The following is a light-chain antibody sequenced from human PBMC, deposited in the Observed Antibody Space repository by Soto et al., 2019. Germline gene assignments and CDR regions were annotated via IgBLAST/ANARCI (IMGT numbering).Light chain of an antibody. CDR1: ETVNNNF. CDR2: AAS. Sequence: DIVLTQSPGTLSLSPGERATLSCRASETVNNNFLGWYQQKPGQAPRLLIFAASRRATGIPDRFSGSGSGTDFTLTISRLEPEDFGVYYCQQYGCSPPYTFGQGTKLEIK. V-gene: IGKV3-20*01. J-gene: IGKJ2*01. CDR3: QQYGCSPPYT.